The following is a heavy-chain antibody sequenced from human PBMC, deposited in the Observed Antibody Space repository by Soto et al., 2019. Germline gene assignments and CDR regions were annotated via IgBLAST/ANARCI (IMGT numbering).Heavy chain of an antibody. J-gene: IGHJ4*02. D-gene: IGHD6-6*01. Sequence: EVQLLESGGGLVQPGGSLRLSCAASGFTFSSYAMSWVREAPGKGLEWVSAISGSGCSTYFAVSVKGRFTIFRENPKNALYLQMNSMRAEDTAVYYCAKGGIAARRELDYWVQGTLVTVSS. V-gene: IGHV3-23*01. CDR3: AKGGIAARRELDY. CDR1: GFTFSSYA. CDR2: ISGSGCST.